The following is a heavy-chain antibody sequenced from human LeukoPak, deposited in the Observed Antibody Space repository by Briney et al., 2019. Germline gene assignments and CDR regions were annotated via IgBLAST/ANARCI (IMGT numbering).Heavy chain of an antibody. CDR2: ISWNSGSI. V-gene: IGHV3-9*01. J-gene: IGHJ4*02. CDR1: GFTFDDYA. Sequence: PGGSLRLSCAASGFTFDDYAMHWVRQAPGKGLEWVSGISWNSGSIGYADSVKGRFTISRDNAKNSLYLQMNSLGAEDTAVYFCAKRGVVIRVILVGFHKEAYYFDSWGQGALVTVSS. CDR3: AKRGVVIRVILVGFHKEAYYFDS. D-gene: IGHD3-22*01.